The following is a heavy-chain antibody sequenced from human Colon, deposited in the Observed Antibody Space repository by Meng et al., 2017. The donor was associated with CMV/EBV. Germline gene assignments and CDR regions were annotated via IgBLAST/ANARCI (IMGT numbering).Heavy chain of an antibody. CDR2: IKQDGSMK. Sequence: LSCAASGFSFSSYWMTWVRQAPGKGLEWVANIKQDGSMKQYVDSVEGRFTISRDNTENSLYLQMNSLRGEDTAVYYCGAFTMVRGIGVWGQGTLVTVSS. V-gene: IGHV3-7*01. CDR1: GFSFSSYW. CDR3: GAFTMVRGIGV. J-gene: IGHJ4*02. D-gene: IGHD3-10*01.